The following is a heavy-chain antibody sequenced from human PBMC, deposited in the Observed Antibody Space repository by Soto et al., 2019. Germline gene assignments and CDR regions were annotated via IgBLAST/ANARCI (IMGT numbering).Heavy chain of an antibody. CDR2: INHHGGST. J-gene: IGHJ5*02. CDR3: ARSSGANFGIIIEGTNWFAP. D-gene: IGHD1-26*01. V-gene: IGHV1-8*01. Sequence: ASLTVSCRPSADALTNNDVRCVRQAPGQGLEWMGVINHHGGSTAYAQQFKGRVTLTRDTSASTVYMEVSSLTSEDTAMYYCARSSGANFGIIIEGTNWFAPRGQGTLVTVSS. CDR1: ADALTNND.